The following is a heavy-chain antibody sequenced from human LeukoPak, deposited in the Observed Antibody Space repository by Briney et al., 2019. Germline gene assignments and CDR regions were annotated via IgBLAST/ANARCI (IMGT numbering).Heavy chain of an antibody. CDR2: INPNSGDT. J-gene: IGHJ4*02. D-gene: IGHD3-22*01. CDR1: GHTFNGYY. CDR3: ARFISGYDY. Sequence: ASVKVSCKSSGHTFNGYYMHWVRQAPGQGLEWMGWINPNSGDTNYAQKFQGRVTMTRDMSINTAYMEVSRLRSDDTAVYYCARFISGYDYWGQGTLVTVSS. V-gene: IGHV1-2*02.